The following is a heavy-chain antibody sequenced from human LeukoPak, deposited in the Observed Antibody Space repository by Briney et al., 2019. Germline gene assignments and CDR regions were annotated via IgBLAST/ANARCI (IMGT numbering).Heavy chain of an antibody. D-gene: IGHD2-2*01. V-gene: IGHV4-38-2*01. CDR3: ARADCSSTSCYYDY. J-gene: IGHJ4*02. Sequence: GSLRLSCAASGFTFSNAWMSWVRQAPGKGLEWIGSIYYSGSTYYNPSLESRVTISVDTSKSQFSLKLSSVTAADTAVYYCARADCSSTSCYYDYWGQGTLVTVSS. CDR2: IYYSGST. CDR1: GFTFSNAW.